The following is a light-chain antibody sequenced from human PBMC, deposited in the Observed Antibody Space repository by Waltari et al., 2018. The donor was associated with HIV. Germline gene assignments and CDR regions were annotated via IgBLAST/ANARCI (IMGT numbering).Light chain of an antibody. Sequence: DVVMTQSPDSLAVSVGERATLNCKSSQSLLSGSNHKDYLAWYQQKPGQRPKLLIYGASTRQSGVPDRFSGSGSGTDFTLTISNLQAEDAAVYYCQQYDLVPYTFGQGTKLEIK. CDR2: GAS. CDR3: QQYDLVPYT. V-gene: IGKV4-1*01. J-gene: IGKJ2*01. CDR1: QSLLSGSNHKDY.